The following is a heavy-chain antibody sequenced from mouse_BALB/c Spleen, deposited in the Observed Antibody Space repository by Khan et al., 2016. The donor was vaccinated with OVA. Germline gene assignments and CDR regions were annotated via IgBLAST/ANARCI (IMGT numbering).Heavy chain of an antibody. CDR1: GYSITSDYA. D-gene: IGHD2-12*01. CDR2: IKYSGIT. V-gene: IGHV3-2*02. J-gene: IGHJ2*01. CDR3: AISGTISPVVVTAFYF. Sequence: VQLKESGPGLVKPSQSLSLTCTVTGYSITSDYAWNWIRQFPGNRLEWMGYIKYSGITSYNPSLKSRISITREPSKNQFLLQLNSVTTEDTATYYCAISGTISPVVVTAFYFWGQGTTLTVAS.